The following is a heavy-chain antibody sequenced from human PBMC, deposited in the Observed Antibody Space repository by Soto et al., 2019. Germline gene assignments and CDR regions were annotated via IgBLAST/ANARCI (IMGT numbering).Heavy chain of an antibody. Sequence: QVQLQESGPGLVKPSQTLSLTCTVSGGSISSGDYYWSWIRQPPGQGLEWIGYIYYSGSTYYNPSLKSRVTISVDTSKNQFSLKLSSVTAADTAVYYCARDTRPDYSTPQYYYYGMDVWGQGTTVTVSS. CDR2: IYYSGST. V-gene: IGHV4-30-4*01. CDR3: ARDTRPDYSTPQYYYYGMDV. J-gene: IGHJ6*02. CDR1: GGSISSGDYY. D-gene: IGHD4-4*01.